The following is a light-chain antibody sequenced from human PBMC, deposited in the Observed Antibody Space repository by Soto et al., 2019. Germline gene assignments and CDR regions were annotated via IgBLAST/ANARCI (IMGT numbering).Light chain of an antibody. CDR1: NSDVGGYNH. J-gene: IGLJ2*01. Sequence: QSVLTQPASVSGSPGQSITIYCTGTNSDVGGYNHVSWYQQRPGEAPKLMIYGVSNRPSGISNRFSGSKSGNTASLTISGLQAEDEADYYCSSYTITNTLEVLFGGGTKLTVL. CDR2: GVS. CDR3: SSYTITNTLEVL. V-gene: IGLV2-14*01.